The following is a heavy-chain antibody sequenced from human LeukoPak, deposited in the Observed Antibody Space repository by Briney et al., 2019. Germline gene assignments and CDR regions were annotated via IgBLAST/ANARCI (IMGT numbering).Heavy chain of an antibody. J-gene: IGHJ4*02. V-gene: IGHV3-23*01. CDR1: GFSFNNYA. CDR2: ISDSGDKI. D-gene: IGHD4-17*01. CDR3: ACGAVTTRPYDY. Sequence: GGSLRLSCAASGFSFNNYAMSWVRQAPGKGLEWVSSISDSGDKIYYADSVKGRFTISRDNSKNTLYLQMNSLRAEDTAVYYCACGAVTTRPYDYWGQGTLVTVSS.